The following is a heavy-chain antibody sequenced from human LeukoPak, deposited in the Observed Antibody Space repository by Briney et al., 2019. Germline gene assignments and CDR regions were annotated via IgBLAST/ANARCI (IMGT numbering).Heavy chain of an antibody. CDR1: GFTFSSYW. CDR2: TRNKANSYTT. CDR3: ARTTVTTRYGMDV. D-gene: IGHD4-17*01. V-gene: IGHV3-72*01. J-gene: IGHJ6*02. Sequence: GGSLRLSCAASGFTFSSYWMSWVRQAPGKGLEWVGRTRNKANSYTTEYAASVKGRCTISRDDSKNSLYLQMNSLKTEDTAVYYCARTTVTTRYGMDVWGQGTTVTVSS.